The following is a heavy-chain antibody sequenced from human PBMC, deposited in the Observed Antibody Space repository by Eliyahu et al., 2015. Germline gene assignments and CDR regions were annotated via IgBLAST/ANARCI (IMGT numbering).Heavy chain of an antibody. CDR1: GFXFXXYG. Sequence: QVQLVESGGGVVQPGRSLRLSCAXSGFXFXXYGMHWVRQAPGKGVGWVAVIWYDGSNQYYADSVTGRFTISRDNSKNTLYLQLNNLRAEDTGVYFCARGVVETGSGARFDPWGQGTLVTVSS. CDR2: IWYDGSNQ. CDR3: ARGVVETGSGARFDP. V-gene: IGHV3-33*01. D-gene: IGHD2-21*02. J-gene: IGHJ5*02.